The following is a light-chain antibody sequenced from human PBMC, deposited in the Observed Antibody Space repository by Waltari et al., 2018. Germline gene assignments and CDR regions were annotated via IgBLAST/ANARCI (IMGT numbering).Light chain of an antibody. V-gene: IGKV1-5*03. CDR1: QSIGRW. CDR3: QLYNSYWT. J-gene: IGKJ1*01. Sequence: DILMTQSPSTLSAAVGDRVTITCRASQSIGRWLAWYQQKPGKAPKLLIYKASSLQSGVPSRFRGSGSGTEFTLTIRSLQPDDFATYYCQLYNSYWTFGQGTKVEVK. CDR2: KAS.